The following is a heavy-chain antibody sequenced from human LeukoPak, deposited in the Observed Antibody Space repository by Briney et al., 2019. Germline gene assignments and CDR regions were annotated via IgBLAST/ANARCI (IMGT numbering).Heavy chain of an antibody. J-gene: IGHJ6*02. V-gene: IGHV4-34*01. Sequence: SETLSLTCAVYGGSFSGYYWSWIRQPPGKGLEWIGEINHSGSTNYNPSLKSRVTISVDTSKNQFSLKLSSVTAADTAVYYCARRLPYYYGSGSMDVWGQGTTVTVSS. CDR3: ARRLPYYYGSGSMDV. CDR1: GGSFSGYY. CDR2: INHSGST. D-gene: IGHD3-10*01.